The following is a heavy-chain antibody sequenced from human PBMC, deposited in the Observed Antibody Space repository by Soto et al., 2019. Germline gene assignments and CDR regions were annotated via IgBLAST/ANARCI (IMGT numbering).Heavy chain of an antibody. CDR1: GFTFSSYA. Sequence: GGSLRLSCSASGFTFSSYAMHWVRQAPGKGLEYVSGIRGNGDPPFYAQKFQGRVTMTRDTSTSTVSMELSSLRSEDTAVYYCASGSYWTFDYWGQGTLVTVSS. CDR3: ASGSYWTFDY. V-gene: IGHV3-64*04. D-gene: IGHD1-26*01. J-gene: IGHJ4*02. CDR2: IRGNGDPP.